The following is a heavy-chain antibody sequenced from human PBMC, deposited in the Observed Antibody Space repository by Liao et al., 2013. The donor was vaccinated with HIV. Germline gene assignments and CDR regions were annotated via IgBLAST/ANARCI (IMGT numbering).Heavy chain of an antibody. Sequence: QVQLQESGPGLVKPSETLSLTCTASGGSIRTYYWSWIRQPPGKGLEWIGYIYFSGSTDYNPSVKSRVTISVDPFKKQFSLKLSSVTAADTAVYYCARGGGKYLYDAFDIWGQGTLVTVSS. CDR1: GGSIRTYY. D-gene: IGHD1-26*01. CDR3: ARGGGKYLYDAFDI. J-gene: IGHJ3*02. CDR2: IYFSGST. V-gene: IGHV4-59*01.